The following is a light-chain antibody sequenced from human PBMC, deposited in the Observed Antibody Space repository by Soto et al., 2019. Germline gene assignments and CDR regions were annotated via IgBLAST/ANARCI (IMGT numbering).Light chain of an antibody. V-gene: IGKV1-9*01. CDR3: QHLNGYPRT. Sequence: DIQLTQSPSFLSASVGDRVTITCRASRAISTNLAWYQQEPGKAPKLLIYAASTLQSGVPSRFSGSGSGTEFTLTISSLQPEDFATFYCQHLNGYPRTLGQGTKVEI. J-gene: IGKJ1*01. CDR1: RAISTN. CDR2: AAS.